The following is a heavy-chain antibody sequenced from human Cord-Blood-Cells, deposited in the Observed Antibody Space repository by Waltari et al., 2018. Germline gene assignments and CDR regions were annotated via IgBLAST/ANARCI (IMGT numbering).Heavy chain of an antibody. D-gene: IGHD2-15*01. CDR1: GFTFSSYG. J-gene: IGHJ4*02. V-gene: IGHV3-33*01. CDR3: AREGRIGVAATPAYFDY. CDR2: IWYDGSNK. Sequence: QVQLVESGGGVVQPGRSLRLSCAASGFTFSSYGMHWVRQAPGKGLEWGAVIWYDGSNKYYAASVKGRFTISRDNSKNTLYLQMNSLRAEDTAVYYCAREGRIGVAATPAYFDYWGQGTLVTVSS.